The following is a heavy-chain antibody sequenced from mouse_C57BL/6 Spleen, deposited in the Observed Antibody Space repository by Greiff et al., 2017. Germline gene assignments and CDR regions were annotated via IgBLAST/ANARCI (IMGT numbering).Heavy chain of an antibody. J-gene: IGHJ2*01. CDR3: AIYYGNHDYFDY. CDR2: IYPGSGST. V-gene: IGHV1-55*01. CDR1: GYTFTSYW. Sequence: QVQLQQPGAELVKPGASVKMSCKASGYTFTSYWLTWVKQRPGQGLEWIGDIYPGSGSTNYNEKFKSKATLTVDTSSSTAYMQLSSLTSEDSAVYYCAIYYGNHDYFDYWGQGTTLTVSS. D-gene: IGHD2-1*01.